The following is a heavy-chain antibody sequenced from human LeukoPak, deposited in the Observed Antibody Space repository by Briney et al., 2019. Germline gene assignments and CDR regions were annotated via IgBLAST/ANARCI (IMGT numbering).Heavy chain of an antibody. J-gene: IGHJ4*02. CDR2: MYYSGSP. V-gene: IGHV4-39*01. Sequence: TSETLSLTCTVSGGSIGNNNYYWAWIRQPPGKGLEFIGSMYYSGSPYYNPSLKSRVAISVDTSKNQFSLRLSSVTAADTAVYYCATWRTAKTGFDYWGQGTLVTVSS. D-gene: IGHD1-1*01. CDR1: GGSIGNNNYY. CDR3: ATWRTAKTGFDY.